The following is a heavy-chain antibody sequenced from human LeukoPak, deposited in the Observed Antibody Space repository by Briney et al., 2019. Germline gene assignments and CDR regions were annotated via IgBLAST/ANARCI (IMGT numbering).Heavy chain of an antibody. J-gene: IGHJ5*02. CDR1: GGTFSSYA. D-gene: IGHD4-17*01. V-gene: IGHV1-69*04. CDR3: AGVLLLLSPGDYAWLDP. Sequence: SVKVSCKASGGTFSSYAISWVRQAPGQGLEWMGRIIPIFGIANYAQKFQGRVTITADKSTSTAYMELSSLRSEDTAVYYCAGVLLLLSPGDYAWLDPWGQGTLVTVSS. CDR2: IIPIFGIA.